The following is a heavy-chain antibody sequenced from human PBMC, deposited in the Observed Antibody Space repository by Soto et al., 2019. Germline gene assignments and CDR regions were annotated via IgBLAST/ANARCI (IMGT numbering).Heavy chain of an antibody. CDR2: ISSSSSTI. D-gene: IGHD3-22*01. CDR3: ARDLGRHYYDSTTGWYFEL. V-gene: IGHV3-48*01. J-gene: IGHJ2*01. Sequence: EVQLVESGGGLVQPGGSLRLSCAASGFTFSSYSMNWVRQAPGKGLEWVSYISSSSSTIYYADSVKGRFTISRDNAKNSLYLQMNSLRAEDTAVYYGARDLGRHYYDSTTGWYFELWGRGTLVTVSS. CDR1: GFTFSSYS.